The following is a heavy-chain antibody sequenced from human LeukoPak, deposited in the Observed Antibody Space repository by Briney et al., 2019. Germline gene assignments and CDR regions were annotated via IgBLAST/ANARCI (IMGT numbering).Heavy chain of an antibody. CDR1: GFTFSTFA. Sequence: GGSLRLSCAASGFTFSTFAMIWVRQPPGKGLEWVSSIFPSGGEIHYADSVRGRFTISRDNTKSTLSLQMNSLRAEDTAIYYCATYRQVLLPFESWGQGTLVTVSS. V-gene: IGHV3-23*01. J-gene: IGHJ4*02. CDR3: ATYRQVLLPFES. CDR2: IFPSGGEI. D-gene: IGHD2-8*02.